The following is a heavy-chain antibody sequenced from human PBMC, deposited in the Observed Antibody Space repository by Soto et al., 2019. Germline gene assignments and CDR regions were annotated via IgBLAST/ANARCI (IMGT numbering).Heavy chain of an antibody. V-gene: IGHV3-33*01. D-gene: IGHD3-3*01. CDR1: GFSFSNYG. CDR3: ARDPRVETTLMAVFQG. Sequence: QVQLVESGGGVVQPGRSLRLSCAGSGFSFSNYGMHWVRQAPGKGLEWVALIWYDGSNKYYADSVKGRFTISRDNSKNTLYLQMSGLRNEDTAVYYCARDPRVETTLMAVFQGWGQGTLVTVSS. J-gene: IGHJ1*01. CDR2: IWYDGSNK.